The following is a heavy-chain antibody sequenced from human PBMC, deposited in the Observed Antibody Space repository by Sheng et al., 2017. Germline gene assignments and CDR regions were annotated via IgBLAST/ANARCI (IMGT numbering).Heavy chain of an antibody. Sequence: QVQLVQSGAEVKKPGSSVKVSCKASGGTFSSYAISWVRQAPGQGLEWMGGIIPIFGTANYAQKFQGRVTITTDESTSTAYMELSSLRSEDTAVYYCAIGGYCSSTSCSWYYYYMDVWGKGTTVTVSS. J-gene: IGHJ6*03. CDR2: IIPIFGTA. V-gene: IGHV1-69*05. CDR3: AIGGYCSSTSCSWYYYYMDV. CDR1: GGTFSSYA. D-gene: IGHD2-2*01.